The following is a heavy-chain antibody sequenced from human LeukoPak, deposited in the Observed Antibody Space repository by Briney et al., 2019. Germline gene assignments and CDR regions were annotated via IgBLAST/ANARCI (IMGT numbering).Heavy chain of an antibody. CDR3: AIDYYDSSGYYGLLGYFDY. CDR2: IRSDGSNK. CDR1: GFSFSSYG. V-gene: IGHV3-30*02. J-gene: IGHJ4*02. D-gene: IGHD3-22*01. Sequence: GGSLRLSCAGSGFSFSSYGMHWVRQAPGKGLEWMAFIRSDGSNKYYADSVKGRFTISRDNSKNTLYLQMNSLRSEDTAVYYCAIDYYDSSGYYGLLGYFDYWGQGTLVTVSS.